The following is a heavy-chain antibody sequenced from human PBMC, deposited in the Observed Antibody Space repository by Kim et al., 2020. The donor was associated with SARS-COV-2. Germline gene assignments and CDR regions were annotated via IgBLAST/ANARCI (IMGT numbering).Heavy chain of an antibody. CDR3: ARLQWSDLILVADGLGWLDP. V-gene: IGHV1-18*01. CDR2: ISGYTGNT. Sequence: ASVKVSCKASGYSFSSYGIAWVRQAPGQGPEWMGWISGYTGNTKYAQKFQGRVTMTADTPTTTAYMELRSLRSDDTALYYCARLQWSDLILVADGLGWLDPWGQGTLVTVSS. J-gene: IGHJ5*02. D-gene: IGHD3-22*01. CDR1: GYSFSSYG.